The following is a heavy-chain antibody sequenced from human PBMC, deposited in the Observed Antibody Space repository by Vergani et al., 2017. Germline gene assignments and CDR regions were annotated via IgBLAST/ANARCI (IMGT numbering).Heavy chain of an antibody. D-gene: IGHD2-2*01. CDR3: ARDSGEYQPEAFDY. V-gene: IGHV3-11*01. Sequence: QVQLVESGGGLVKPGGSLRLSCAAPGFTFSNYYMSWIRQAPGKGLEWVSYIISSFSTIYYADSVKGRFTISRDNAKNSLYLQMNSLRAEDTAVYYCARDSGEYQPEAFDYWDQGTLVTVSS. CDR2: IISSFSTI. CDR1: GFTFSNYY. J-gene: IGHJ4*02.